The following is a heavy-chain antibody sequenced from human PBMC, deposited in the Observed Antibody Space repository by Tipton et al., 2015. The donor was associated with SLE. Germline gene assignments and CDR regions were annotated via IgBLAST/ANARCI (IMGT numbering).Heavy chain of an antibody. CDR3: ARDKYSSSWYLYYYYYYYMDV. J-gene: IGHJ6*03. CDR1: GFTFSSYA. CDR2: ISYDGSNK. V-gene: IGHV3-30*04. Sequence: SLRLSCAASGFTFSSYAMHWVRQAPGTGLEWVAVISYDGSNKYYADSVKGRFTISRDNSKNTLYLQMNSLRAEDTAVYYCARDKYSSSWYLYYYYYYYMDVWGKGTTVTVSS. D-gene: IGHD6-13*01.